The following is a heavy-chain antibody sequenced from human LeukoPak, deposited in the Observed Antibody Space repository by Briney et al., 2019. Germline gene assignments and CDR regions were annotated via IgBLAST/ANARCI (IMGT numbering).Heavy chain of an antibody. Sequence: PSQTLSLTCSVSGGSISSGSYYWTWIRQPAGKGLEWIGRIYASGSTNYNPSLKSRVTISVDTSKNHFSLKLSSVTAADTAVYYCTREGYDYVWGNYRYPHMDVWGKGTTVTISS. CDR2: IYASGST. CDR1: GGSISSGSYY. V-gene: IGHV4-61*02. D-gene: IGHD3-16*02. CDR3: TREGYDYVWGNYRYPHMDV. J-gene: IGHJ6*03.